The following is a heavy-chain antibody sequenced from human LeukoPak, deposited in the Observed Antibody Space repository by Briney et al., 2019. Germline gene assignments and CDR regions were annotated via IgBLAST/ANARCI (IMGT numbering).Heavy chain of an antibody. CDR1: GYSIISGYY. D-gene: IGHD3-16*01. J-gene: IGHJ4*02. CDR3: ARGGYQFDY. V-gene: IGHV4-38-2*01. CDR2: IYHSGST. Sequence: SETLSLTCAVSGYSIISGYYWGWIRQPPGKGLEWIGSIYHSGSTYYNPSLKSRVTISVDTSKNQFSLKLSSVTAADTAVYYCARGGYQFDYWGQGTLVTVSS.